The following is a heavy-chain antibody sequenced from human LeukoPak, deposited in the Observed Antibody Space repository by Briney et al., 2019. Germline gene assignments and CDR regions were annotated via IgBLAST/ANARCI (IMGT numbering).Heavy chain of an antibody. CDR1: GFSFSTYW. D-gene: IGHD3-22*01. Sequence: GGSLRLSCAASGFSFSTYWMTWVRQAPGKGLEWVANIKQDGSEQYYVDSVKGRFTISRDNAKNSLYLQINSLRAEDTAEYYCARQSPVRDHYFDSSGPLDYWGQGTLVTVSS. J-gene: IGHJ4*02. V-gene: IGHV3-7*01. CDR3: ARQSPVRDHYFDSSGPLDY. CDR2: IKQDGSEQ.